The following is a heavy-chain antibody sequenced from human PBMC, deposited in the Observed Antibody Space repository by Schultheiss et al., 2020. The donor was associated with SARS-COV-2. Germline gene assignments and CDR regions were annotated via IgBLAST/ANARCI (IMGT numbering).Heavy chain of an antibody. V-gene: IGHV1-46*01. CDR2: INPSGGST. CDR1: GGTFSSYA. J-gene: IGHJ6*02. CDR3: AVVVTAMGYYYYGMDV. D-gene: IGHD2-21*02. Sequence: ASVKVSCKASGGTFSSYAISWVRQAPGQGLEWMGIINPSGGSTSYAQKFQGRVTMTRDKSTSTAYMELSSLRSEDTAVYYCAVVVTAMGYYYYGMDVWGQGTTVTVSS.